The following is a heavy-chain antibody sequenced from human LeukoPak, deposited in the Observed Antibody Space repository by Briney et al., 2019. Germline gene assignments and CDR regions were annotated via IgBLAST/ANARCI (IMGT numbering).Heavy chain of an antibody. Sequence: PGRSLRLSCAASGFTFDDYAMHWVRQAPGKGLEWVSGISWNSGSIGYADSVKGRFTISRDNSKNTLYLQMNSLRAEDTAVYYCARDRKLWFGELIQYWGQGTLVTVSS. CDR3: ARDRKLWFGELIQY. V-gene: IGHV3-9*01. J-gene: IGHJ4*02. CDR2: ISWNSGSI. CDR1: GFTFDDYA. D-gene: IGHD3-10*01.